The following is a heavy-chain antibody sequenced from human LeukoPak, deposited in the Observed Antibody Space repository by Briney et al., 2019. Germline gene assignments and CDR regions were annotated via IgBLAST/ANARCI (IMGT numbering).Heavy chain of an antibody. CDR3: AARYYYDSSGYTY. CDR2: ISAYNGNT. J-gene: IGHJ4*02. V-gene: IGHV1-18*04. Sequence: ASVKVSCKASGYTFTGYYMHWVRQAPGQGLEWMGWISAYNGNTNYAQKLQGRVTMTTDTSTSTAYMELSSLRSEDTAVYYCAARYYYDSSGYTYWGQGTLVTVSS. D-gene: IGHD3-22*01. CDR1: GYTFTGYY.